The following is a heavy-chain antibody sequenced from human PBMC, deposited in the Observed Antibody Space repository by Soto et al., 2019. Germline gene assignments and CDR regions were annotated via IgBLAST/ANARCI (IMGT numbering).Heavy chain of an antibody. CDR3: ARPLMVRGVKVLSY. V-gene: IGHV1-8*01. Sequence: RASVKVSCKASGYTFTSYDINWVRQATGQGLEWMGWMNPNSGNTGYAQKFQGRVTMTRNTSISTAYMELSSLRSEDTAVYYCARPLMVRGVKVLSYWGQGTLVTVSS. D-gene: IGHD3-10*01. J-gene: IGHJ4*02. CDR2: MNPNSGNT. CDR1: GYTFTSYD.